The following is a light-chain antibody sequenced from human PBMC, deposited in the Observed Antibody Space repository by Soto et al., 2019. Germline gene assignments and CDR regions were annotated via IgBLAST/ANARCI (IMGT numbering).Light chain of an antibody. CDR3: NSYTSSSTPYV. CDR1: SSDVGGYNY. V-gene: IGLV2-14*01. CDR2: DVS. Sequence: QSALTQPASVSGSPGQSITISRTGTSSDVGGYNYVSWYQQHPGKAPKLMIYDVSNRPSGVSNRFSGSKSDNTASLTISGLQAEDEADYYCNSYTSSSTPYVFGTGTKVTVL. J-gene: IGLJ1*01.